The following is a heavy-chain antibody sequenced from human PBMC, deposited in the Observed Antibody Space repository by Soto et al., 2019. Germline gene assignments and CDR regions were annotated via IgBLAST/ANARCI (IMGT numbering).Heavy chain of an antibody. CDR1: GYTFTSYG. V-gene: IGHV1-18*01. J-gene: IGHJ5*02. D-gene: IGHD3-10*01. CDR2: ISAYNGNT. CDR3: ARDFLPMVRGNWFDP. Sequence: GASVKVSCKASGYTFTSYGISWVRQAPGQGLEWMGWISAYNGNTNYAQKLQGRVTMTTDTSTSTAYMELRSLRSDDTAVYYCARDFLPMVRGNWFDPWGQGTLVTVS.